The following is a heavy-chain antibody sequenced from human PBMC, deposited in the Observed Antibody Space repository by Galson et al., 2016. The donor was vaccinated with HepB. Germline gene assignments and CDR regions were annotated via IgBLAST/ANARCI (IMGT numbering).Heavy chain of an antibody. D-gene: IGHD6-19*01. CDR3: VKGAGTIDY. J-gene: IGHJ4*02. Sequence: SLRLSCAASGLTFKNHWMSWVRQAPGKGLEWISYISSSSNSMYYADSVKGRFTISRDNAKNSLYLQMNSLRDEDTAVYYCVKGAGTIDYWGQGTLVTVSS. V-gene: IGHV3-48*02. CDR1: GLTFKNHW. CDR2: ISSSSNSM.